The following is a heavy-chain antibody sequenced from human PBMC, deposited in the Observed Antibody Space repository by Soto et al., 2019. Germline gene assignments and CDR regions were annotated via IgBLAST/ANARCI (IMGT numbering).Heavy chain of an antibody. CDR1: GFSFDDYA. CDR2: ISGSGDNT. V-gene: IGHV3-23*01. CDR3: AKGYYSGYDLAYFDY. Sequence: EVQLLESGGGLVQPGGSLRLSCAASGFSFDDYAMTWVRQAAGKGLEWVSAISGSGDNTYYADSVKGRFTISRDNSKNTLYLQLNSLRAEDTDQYYCAKGYYSGYDLAYFDYWGQGTLVTVSS. J-gene: IGHJ4*02. D-gene: IGHD5-12*01.